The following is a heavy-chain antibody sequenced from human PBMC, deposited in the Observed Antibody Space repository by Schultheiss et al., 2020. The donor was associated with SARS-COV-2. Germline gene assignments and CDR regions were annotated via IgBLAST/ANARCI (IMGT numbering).Heavy chain of an antibody. V-gene: IGHV3-23*01. J-gene: IGHJ4*02. CDR2: ISGSGGST. Sequence: GGSLRLSCAASGFTFSSYAMSWVRQAPGKGLEWVSAISGSGGSTYYADSVKGRFTISRDNSKNTLYLQMNSLRAEDTAVYYCARDGTGIGNDYVWGSYRPIIFDYWGQGTLVTVSS. D-gene: IGHD3-16*02. CDR3: ARDGTGIGNDYVWGSYRPIIFDY. CDR1: GFTFSSYA.